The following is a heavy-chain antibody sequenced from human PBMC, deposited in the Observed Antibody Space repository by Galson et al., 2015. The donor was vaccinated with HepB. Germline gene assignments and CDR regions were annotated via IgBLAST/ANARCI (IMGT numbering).Heavy chain of an antibody. Sequence: PALVKPTQTLTLTCTFSGFSLKTTGLGVGWIRQPPGKALEWLALIYWNDDKRYSPFLKSRLTITKDTSKNQVVLTMTNMDPVDTATYYCARFHPGDIVVVVAATKKEDAFDIWGQGTMVTVSS. V-gene: IGHV2-5*01. D-gene: IGHD2-15*01. J-gene: IGHJ3*02. CDR1: GFSLKTTGLG. CDR3: ARFHPGDIVVVVAATKKEDAFDI. CDR2: IYWNDDK.